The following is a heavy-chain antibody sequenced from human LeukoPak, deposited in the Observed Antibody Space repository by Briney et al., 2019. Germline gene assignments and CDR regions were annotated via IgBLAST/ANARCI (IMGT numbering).Heavy chain of an antibody. Sequence: PGGSLRLSCAASGFTFSSYWMSWVRQAPGKGLEWVANIKQDGSEKYYVDSVKGRFTISRDNAKNSLYLQMNSLRAEDTAVYYCARGLGPWYDFWSGYFGYWGQGTLVTVSS. CDR3: ARGLGPWYDFWSGYFGY. D-gene: IGHD3-3*01. J-gene: IGHJ4*02. V-gene: IGHV3-7*01. CDR2: IKQDGSEK. CDR1: GFTFSSYW.